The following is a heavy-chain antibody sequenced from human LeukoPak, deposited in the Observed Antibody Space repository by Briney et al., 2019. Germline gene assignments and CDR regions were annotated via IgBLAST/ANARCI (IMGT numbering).Heavy chain of an antibody. Sequence: PSETLSLTCTVSGGSISNYYWTWIRQPPGKGLEWIGYIYYTGATSYNPSLKSRVTISVDTFKNQFSLKLTSVTAADTAVYYCAKYGGSGWAIDYWGQGTLVTVSS. CDR1: GGSISNYY. D-gene: IGHD6-19*01. V-gene: IGHV4-59*08. J-gene: IGHJ4*02. CDR3: AKYGGSGWAIDY. CDR2: IYYTGAT.